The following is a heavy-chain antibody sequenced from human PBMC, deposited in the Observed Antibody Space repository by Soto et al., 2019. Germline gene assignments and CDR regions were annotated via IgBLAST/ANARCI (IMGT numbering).Heavy chain of an antibody. CDR3: AMGVLRFLEWLSPSADYYGMDV. CDR1: GYTFPSYG. Sequence: ASVKVSCKASGYTFPSYGISWVRQAPGQGLEWMGWISAYNGNTNYAQKLQGRVTMTTDTSTSTAYMELRSLRSDDTAVYYCAMGVLRFLEWLSPSADYYGMDVWGQGTTVTVSS. J-gene: IGHJ6*02. D-gene: IGHD3-3*01. CDR2: ISAYNGNT. V-gene: IGHV1-18*01.